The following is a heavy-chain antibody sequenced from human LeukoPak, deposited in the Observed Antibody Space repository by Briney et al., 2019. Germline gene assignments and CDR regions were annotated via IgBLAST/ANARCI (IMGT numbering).Heavy chain of an antibody. Sequence: GGSLRLSCAASGLTFSNYWMDWVRQAPGKGLEWVANIKQDGSEKNYVDSVKGRFTISRDNAKNSLYLQMDSLRAEDTAVFFCARNDYASSSGYDFWGQGTLVTVSS. CDR3: ARNDYASSSGYDF. D-gene: IGHD6-6*01. CDR2: IKQDGSEK. J-gene: IGHJ4*02. CDR1: GLTFSNYW. V-gene: IGHV3-7*01.